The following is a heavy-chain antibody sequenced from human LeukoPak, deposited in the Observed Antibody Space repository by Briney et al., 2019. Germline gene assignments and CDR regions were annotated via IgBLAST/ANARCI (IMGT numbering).Heavy chain of an antibody. Sequence: SQTLSLTCTVSGGSISSGGYYWSWIRQHPGKGLEWIGYIYYSGSTYYNPSLKSRVTISVDTSKNQFSLKLSSVTAADTAVYYCARSSGYSSSGGLNWFDTWGQETLVTVSS. CDR1: GGSISSGGYY. CDR2: IYYSGST. J-gene: IGHJ5*02. D-gene: IGHD6-13*01. CDR3: ARSSGYSSSGGLNWFDT. V-gene: IGHV4-31*03.